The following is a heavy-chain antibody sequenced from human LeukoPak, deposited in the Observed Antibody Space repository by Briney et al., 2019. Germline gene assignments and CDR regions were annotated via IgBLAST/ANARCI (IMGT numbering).Heavy chain of an antibody. CDR1: GFTFSNYA. Sequence: PGGSLRLSCAASGFTFSNYAMSWVRQAPGRGLEWVSAISGSGDYTNYADSVKGRFTISRDNSKNTLYLQMNSLRAEDTAVYYCAKDRASGSGSYSYRGFDHWGQGTLVTVSS. CDR2: ISGSGDYT. CDR3: AKDRASGSGSYSYRGFDH. D-gene: IGHD6-19*01. V-gene: IGHV3-23*01. J-gene: IGHJ5*02.